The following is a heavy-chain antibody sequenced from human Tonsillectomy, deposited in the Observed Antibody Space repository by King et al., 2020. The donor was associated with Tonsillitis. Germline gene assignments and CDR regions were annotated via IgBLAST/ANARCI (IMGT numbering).Heavy chain of an antibody. J-gene: IGHJ6*02. CDR3: AREQNRGYYPLYNYYSYGMDV. Sequence: QVQLVESGGGVVQPGRSLRLSCAASGFTFSNYGMHWVRQAPGKGLEWVAIISYHENNKLYADSVKGRFTISRDNSKNTLYLQMNSLRGDDTAVYYCAREQNRGYYPLYNYYSYGMDVWGQGTTVTVSS. D-gene: IGHD2/OR15-2a*01. CDR2: ISYHENNK. CDR1: GFTFSNYG. V-gene: IGHV3-30*03.